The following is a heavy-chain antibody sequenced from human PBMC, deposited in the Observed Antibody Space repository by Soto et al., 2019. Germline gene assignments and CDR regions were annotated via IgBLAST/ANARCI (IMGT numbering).Heavy chain of an antibody. J-gene: IGHJ4*02. D-gene: IGHD2-8*01. CDR2: SSGTGVNA. CDR1: GFALSSFA. Sequence: EVQLLESGGGLVQPGGSLSLSCAGSGFALSSFAMNWVRQAPGEGLEWVSASSGTGVNAYYADSVRGRFTVSRDNSKNTVFFQMNSLRAEDTAVYYSANVLGWGQGTLVTVSS. V-gene: IGHV3-23*01. CDR3: ANVLG.